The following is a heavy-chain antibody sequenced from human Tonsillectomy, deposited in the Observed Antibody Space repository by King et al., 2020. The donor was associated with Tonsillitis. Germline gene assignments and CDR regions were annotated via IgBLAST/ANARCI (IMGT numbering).Heavy chain of an antibody. CDR3: ARVVQDAFDI. D-gene: IGHD1-1*01. V-gene: IGHV4-59*01. CDR1: GGSISSYY. CDR2: IYYIGGP. J-gene: IGHJ3*02. Sequence: VQLQESGPGLVKPSETLSLTCTVSGGSISSYYWRWIRQPPGKGLEWIGYIYYIGGPNYNPSLKHRVTISVDTSKNQFSLKLSSVTAADTAVYYCARVVQDAFDIWGQGTMVTVSS.